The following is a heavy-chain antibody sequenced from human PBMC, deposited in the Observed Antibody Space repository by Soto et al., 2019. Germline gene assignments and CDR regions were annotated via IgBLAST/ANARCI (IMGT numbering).Heavy chain of an antibody. V-gene: IGHV3-30-3*01. CDR3: ARPQRGYTYGRYHYYGLGV. Sequence: GGYLRLSCAASGSILSNYAMHWVRQAPGTWLEWVTVISHDGTNKYYADSVKGRFTISRDNSKKSLFLQMNSLRAEDTAVYYCARPQRGYTYGRYHYYGLGVCGQGTTVTVSS. CDR1: GSILSNYA. D-gene: IGHD5-18*01. J-gene: IGHJ6*02. CDR2: ISHDGTNK.